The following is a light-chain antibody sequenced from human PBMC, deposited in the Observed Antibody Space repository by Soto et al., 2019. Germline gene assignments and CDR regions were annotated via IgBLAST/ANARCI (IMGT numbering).Light chain of an antibody. Sequence: SVLTQPPSGSGSPAQSITISCSGTSSDVGGYNYVSWYQQQSGKAPKLMIHEVSNRPSGVSNRFSGSKSGNTASLTISGLQAEDEADYYCSSYTSSRAYVFGIGTKVTVL. V-gene: IGLV2-14*01. J-gene: IGLJ1*01. CDR2: EVS. CDR3: SSYTSSRAYV. CDR1: SSDVGGYNY.